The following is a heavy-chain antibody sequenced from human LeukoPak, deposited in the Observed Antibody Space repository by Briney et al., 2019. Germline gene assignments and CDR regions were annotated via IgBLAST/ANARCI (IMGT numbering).Heavy chain of an antibody. Sequence: SETLSLTCGVYGGSFSGYYWSWIRQPPGKGLEWIGEINHSGSTNYNPSLKSRVTISVDTSKNQFSLKLSSVTAADTAVYYCARYSGSYYLFDYWGQGTLVTVSS. CDR1: GGSFSGYY. CDR2: INHSGST. V-gene: IGHV4-34*01. D-gene: IGHD1-26*01. CDR3: ARYSGSYYLFDY. J-gene: IGHJ4*02.